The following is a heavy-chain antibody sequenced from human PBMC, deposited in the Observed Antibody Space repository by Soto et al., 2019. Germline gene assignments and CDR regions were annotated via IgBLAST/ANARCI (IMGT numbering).Heavy chain of an antibody. D-gene: IGHD2-21*02. CDR3: ARDVSDSDWLDC. Sequence: ETLSHALTSPDVPVRSGSNPGTCIRQPPGKGLEWIGYISHSGNTDYSSSLESRAIISIDTSNNQFSLKLSSVTAADTAVYYCARDVSDSDWLDCRGQGTRVTVS. CDR2: ISHSGNT. V-gene: IGHV4-61*01. CDR1: DVPVRSGSNP. J-gene: IGHJ4*02.